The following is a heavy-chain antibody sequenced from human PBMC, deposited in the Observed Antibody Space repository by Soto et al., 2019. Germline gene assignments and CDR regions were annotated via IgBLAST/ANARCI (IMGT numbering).Heavy chain of an antibody. J-gene: IGHJ4*02. CDR1: GFTFSSYV. CDR3: ARGNTLDF. D-gene: IGHD1-1*01. CDR2: TNDNGRST. Sequence: GGSLRLSCAASGFTFSSYVVTWVRRAPGKGLEWVSTTNDNGRSTFYADSVRGRFTISRDNSKNTLYLQMNRLRAEDTALYYCARGNTLDFWGQGTLVTVSS. V-gene: IGHV3-23*01.